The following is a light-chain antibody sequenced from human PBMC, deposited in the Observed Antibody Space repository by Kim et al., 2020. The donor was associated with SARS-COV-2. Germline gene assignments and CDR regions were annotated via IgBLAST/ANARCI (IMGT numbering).Light chain of an antibody. CDR1: RSNIGNNP. Sequence: QSVLTQPPSVSAAPGQKVTISCSGSRSNIGNNPVSWYQQFPGTAPKLITYDNDKRPSGIPDRFSSSKSGTSGTLGITGLRTGDEADYYCATWDSSLSVGVFGGGTKVTGL. CDR2: DND. V-gene: IGLV1-51*01. J-gene: IGLJ3*02. CDR3: ATWDSSLSVGV.